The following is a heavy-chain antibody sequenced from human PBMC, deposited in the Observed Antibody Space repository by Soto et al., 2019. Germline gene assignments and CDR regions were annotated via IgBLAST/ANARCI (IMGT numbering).Heavy chain of an antibody. CDR2: INHSGST. Sequence: QVQLQQWGAGLLKPSETLSLTCAVYGGSFSGYYWSWIRQPPGKGLEWIGEINHSGSTNYNPSLKSRVTISVDTSKIQFSLKLSSVTAADTAVYYCARGLAAGTLPLRYWGQGTLVTVSS. J-gene: IGHJ4*02. CDR3: ARGLAAGTLPLRY. CDR1: GGSFSGYY. V-gene: IGHV4-34*01. D-gene: IGHD6-13*01.